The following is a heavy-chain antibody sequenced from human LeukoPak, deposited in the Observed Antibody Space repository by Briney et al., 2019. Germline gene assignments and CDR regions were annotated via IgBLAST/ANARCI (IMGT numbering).Heavy chain of an antibody. CDR1: GFTVSDDY. J-gene: IGHJ4*02. CDR2: LSSSGSHT. D-gene: IGHD4/OR15-4a*01. V-gene: IGHV3-11*06. CDR3: ARDGYGALRFDC. Sequence: TGGSLRLAWAAAGFTVSDDYMSWIRQAPGRGLEWISYLSSSGSHTNFADSVEGRFTISRDNAKNSLYLQMNSLRVEDTAVYYCARDGYGALRFDCWGQGTLVTVSS.